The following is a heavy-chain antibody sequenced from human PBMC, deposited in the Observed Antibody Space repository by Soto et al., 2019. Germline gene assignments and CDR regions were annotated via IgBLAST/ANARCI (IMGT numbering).Heavy chain of an antibody. J-gene: IGHJ5*02. Sequence: SETLSLTCAVYGGSFSGYYWSWIRQPPGKGLEWIGEINHSGSTNYNPSLKSRVTISVDTSKNQFSLKLSSVTAADTAVYYCSLNNWFDPWGQGTLVTVSS. CDR3: SLNNWFDP. CDR1: GGSFSGYY. CDR2: INHSGST. V-gene: IGHV4-34*01.